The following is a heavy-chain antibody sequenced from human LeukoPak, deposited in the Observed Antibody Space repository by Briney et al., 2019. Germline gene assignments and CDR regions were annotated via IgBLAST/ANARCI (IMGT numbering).Heavy chain of an antibody. Sequence: SETLSLTCAVYGGSFSGYYWSWIRQPPGKGLEWIGEINHSGSTNYNPSLKRRVTISVDTSNNQFSLKLSSVTAADTAVYYCARDRYYDFWSGYYNNWFDPWGQGTLVTVSS. V-gene: IGHV4-34*01. CDR3: ARDRYYDFWSGYYNNWFDP. D-gene: IGHD3-3*01. CDR1: GGSFSGYY. CDR2: INHSGST. J-gene: IGHJ5*02.